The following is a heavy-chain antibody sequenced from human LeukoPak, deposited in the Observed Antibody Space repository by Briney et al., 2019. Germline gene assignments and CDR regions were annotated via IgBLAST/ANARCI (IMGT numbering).Heavy chain of an antibody. V-gene: IGHV3-7*01. Sequence: PGGSLRLSCAASGFTFSSYWVSWVRQAPGKGLEWVANIKQDGSEKYYVDSVKGRFTISRDNAKNSLFLEMNRLRVEDTAVYYCARWRGLQSEFDCWGQGTLVTVSS. CDR2: IKQDGSEK. J-gene: IGHJ4*02. CDR1: GFTFSSYW. D-gene: IGHD5-24*01. CDR3: ARWRGLQSEFDC.